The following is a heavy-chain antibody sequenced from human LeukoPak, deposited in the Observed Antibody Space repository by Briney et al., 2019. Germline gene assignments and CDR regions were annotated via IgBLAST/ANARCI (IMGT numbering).Heavy chain of an antibody. V-gene: IGHV4-39*01. Sequence: PSETLSLTCTVSGGSISSSSYYWGWIRQPPGKGLEWIGSIYYSGSTYYNPSLKSRVTISVDTSKNQFSLKLSSVTAADTAVYYWARHSGSGSYYTVVWSLYYFDNWAQEPWSPSPQ. CDR2: IYYSGST. D-gene: IGHD3-10*01. CDR1: GGSISSSSYY. CDR3: ARHSGSGSYYTVVWSLYYFDN. J-gene: IGHJ4*01.